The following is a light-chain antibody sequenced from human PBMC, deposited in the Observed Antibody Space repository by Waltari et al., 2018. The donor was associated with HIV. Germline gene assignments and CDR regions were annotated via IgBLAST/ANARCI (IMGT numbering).Light chain of an antibody. CDR2: EVS. Sequence: QSALTQPPSASGSPGQSVTISCTGTSNDVGAYNFVSWYQHPPGKAPKLIIYEVSKRPSGVPDRFSASKSANTASLTISGLQAEDEGDYYCSSYTTFNTVIFGGGTKLTVL. CDR1: SNDVGAYNF. V-gene: IGLV2-8*01. J-gene: IGLJ2*01. CDR3: SSYTTFNTVI.